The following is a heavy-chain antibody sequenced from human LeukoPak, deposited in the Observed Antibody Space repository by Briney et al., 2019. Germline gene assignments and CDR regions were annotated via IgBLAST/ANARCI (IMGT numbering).Heavy chain of an antibody. J-gene: IGHJ4*02. V-gene: IGHV3-48*02. CDR2: ISSTSGTI. D-gene: IGHD4-11*01. Sequence: GGSLRLSCAASGFTFSSYSMNWVRRAPGKGLEWVSYISSTSGTIYYAGSAQGRFTISRDNAKNSLYLQMNSLRDEDTAVYYCARSHDYSNYVGDYWGQGTLVTVSS. CDR1: GFTFSSYS. CDR3: ARSHDYSNYVGDY.